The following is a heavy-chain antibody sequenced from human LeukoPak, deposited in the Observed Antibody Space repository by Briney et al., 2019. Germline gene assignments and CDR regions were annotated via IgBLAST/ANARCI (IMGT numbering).Heavy chain of an antibody. CDR3: AKSRCSALSCRQADNWFEL. CDR2: IDWNSAAI. D-gene: IGHD2-15*01. V-gene: IGHV3-9*01. J-gene: IGHJ5*02. Sequence: QAGGSLRLSCAASGFTLDDYAMPWVRQPPGGGLEWVSGIDWNSAAIAHTHSLSGRFIAARDNDKNSLDLQMNSLRAEDTALYYCAKSRCSALSCRQADNWFELWGQGTLVTVSS. CDR1: GFTLDDYA.